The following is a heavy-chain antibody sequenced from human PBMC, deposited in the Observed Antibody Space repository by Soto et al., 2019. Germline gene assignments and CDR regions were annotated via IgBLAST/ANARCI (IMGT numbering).Heavy chain of an antibody. CDR1: GFTFSSYG. V-gene: IGHV3-30*03. CDR2: IPYDGSNK. D-gene: IGHD3-9*01. J-gene: IGHJ6*02. Sequence: PGGSLRLSCAASGFTFSSYGMHWVRQAPGKGLEWVAVIPYDGSNKYYADSVKGRFTISRDNSKNTLYLQMNSLRAEDTAVYYCARDLLRYFDWSPLDVWGQGTTVTVSS. CDR3: ARDLLRYFDWSPLDV.